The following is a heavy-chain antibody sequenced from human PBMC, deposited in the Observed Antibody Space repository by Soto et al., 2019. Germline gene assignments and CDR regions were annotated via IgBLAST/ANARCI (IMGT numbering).Heavy chain of an antibody. D-gene: IGHD4-17*01. CDR1: SGSISSYY. Sequence: SETLSLTCTVSSGSISSYYWSWIRQPPGKGLEWIGYIYYRGSTNYNPSLKSRVTISVDTSKNRFSLKLSSVTAADTAVYYCARDGMDDYGGNSWFDPWGQGTLVTVSS. CDR3: ARDGMDDYGGNSWFDP. CDR2: IYYRGST. V-gene: IGHV4-59*01. J-gene: IGHJ5*02.